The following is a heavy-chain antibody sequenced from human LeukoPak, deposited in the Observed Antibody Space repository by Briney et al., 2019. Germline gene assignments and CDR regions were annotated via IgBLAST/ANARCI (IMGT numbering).Heavy chain of an antibody. CDR2: INPNSGGT. D-gene: IGHD3-10*01. CDR1: GYTFTGYY. CDR3: ARPGGSGSYYKSAFDI. J-gene: IGHJ3*02. V-gene: IGHV1-2*02. Sequence: ASVKVSCKASGYTFTGYYMHWVRQAPGQGLEWMGWINPNSGGTNYAQKFQGRVTMTRDTSISTAYMELSRLRSDDTAVYYCARPGGSGSYYKSAFDIWGQGTMVTVSS.